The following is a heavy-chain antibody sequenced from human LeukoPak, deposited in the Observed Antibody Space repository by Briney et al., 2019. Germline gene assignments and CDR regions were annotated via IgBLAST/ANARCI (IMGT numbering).Heavy chain of an antibody. Sequence: GGSLRLSCAASGFTFSSYAMHWVRQAPGKGLEWVAVISYDGSNKYYADSVKGRFTISRDNSKNSLYLQMNSLRAEDTAVYYCARDPGGFWSGYPEYFDYWGQGTLVTVSS. CDR3: ARDPGGFWSGYPEYFDY. D-gene: IGHD3-3*01. V-gene: IGHV3-30-3*01. J-gene: IGHJ4*02. CDR1: GFTFSSYA. CDR2: ISYDGSNK.